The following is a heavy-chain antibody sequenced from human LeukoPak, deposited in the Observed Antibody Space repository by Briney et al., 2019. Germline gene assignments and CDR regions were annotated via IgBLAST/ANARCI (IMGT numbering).Heavy chain of an antibody. CDR1: GYTFTSYG. CDR3: ARDALLWFGESLREDSFDI. J-gene: IGHJ3*02. Sequence: ASVKVSCKASGYTFTSYGISWVRQAPGQGLEWMGWISAYNGNTNYAQKLQGRVTMTTDTSTSTAYMELRSLRSDDTAVYYCARDALLWFGESLREDSFDIRGQGTMVTVSS. V-gene: IGHV1-18*01. D-gene: IGHD3-10*01. CDR2: ISAYNGNT.